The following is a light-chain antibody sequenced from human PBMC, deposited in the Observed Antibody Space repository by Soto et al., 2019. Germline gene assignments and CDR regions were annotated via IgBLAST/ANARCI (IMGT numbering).Light chain of an antibody. J-gene: IGKJ4*01. CDR2: DAS. V-gene: IGKV1-33*01. CDR1: QDISNY. Sequence: DIQMTQSPSSLSASVGERVTITCQASQDISNYLNWYQQKSGKPPKLLIYDASNLETGVPPRFSGAGSGTEFALTISSLQPEDVATYYCQQYDDLPSTFGGGTKVEV. CDR3: QQYDDLPST.